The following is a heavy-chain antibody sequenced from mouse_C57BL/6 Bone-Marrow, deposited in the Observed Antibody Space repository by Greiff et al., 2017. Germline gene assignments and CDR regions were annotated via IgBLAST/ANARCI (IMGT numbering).Heavy chain of an antibody. V-gene: IGHV5-17*01. J-gene: IGHJ1*03. CDR2: ISSGSSTI. CDR1: GFTFSDYG. CDR3: ARQGYSSNDWYFDV. D-gene: IGHD1-1*01. Sequence: EVQLQESGGGLVKPGGSLKLSCAASGFTFSDYGMHWVRQAPEKGLEWVAYISSGSSTIYYADTVKGRFTISRDNAKNTLFLQMTSLRSEETAMYYCARQGYSSNDWYFDVWGTGTTVTVSS.